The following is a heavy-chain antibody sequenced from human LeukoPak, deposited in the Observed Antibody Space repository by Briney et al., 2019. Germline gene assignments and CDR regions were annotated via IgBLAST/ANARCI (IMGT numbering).Heavy chain of an antibody. CDR2: IYPGDSDT. CDR1: GYSFTSYW. J-gene: IGHJ6*02. Sequence: GESLKISCKRSGYSFTSYWIGWVRQMPGKGLEWMGVIYPGDSDTRYSPSFQGQVTIAADKSISTAYLQWSSLKASDTAMYDCASSNWGSGYYYYGMDVWGQGTTVTVSS. V-gene: IGHV5-51*01. D-gene: IGHD7-27*01. CDR3: ASSNWGSGYYYYGMDV.